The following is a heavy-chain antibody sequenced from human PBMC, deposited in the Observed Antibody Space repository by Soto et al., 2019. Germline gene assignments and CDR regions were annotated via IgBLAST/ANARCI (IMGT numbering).Heavy chain of an antibody. Sequence: EVQLVDSGGGLVQPGGSLRLSCVASGFTFSSYNMNWVRQAPGKGLEWLSYISSGSTTISYADSVKGRFTISRDNAKNSLYLQMNSLRADDTAVYYCARVRGGYYFDYWGQGTLVTVS. CDR1: GFTFSSYN. J-gene: IGHJ4*02. CDR3: ARVRGGYYFDY. V-gene: IGHV3-48*01. CDR2: ISSGSTTI. D-gene: IGHD2-15*01.